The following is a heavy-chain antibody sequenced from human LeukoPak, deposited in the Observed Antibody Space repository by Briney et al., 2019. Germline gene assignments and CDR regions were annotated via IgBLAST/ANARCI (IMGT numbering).Heavy chain of an antibody. CDR3: ARAMKGQYYYDSSGYYQYYFDY. J-gene: IGHJ4*02. CDR2: IYYSGST. V-gene: IGHV4-59*01. D-gene: IGHD3-22*01. CDR1: GGSISSYY. Sequence: SETLSLTWTVSGGSISSYYWSWIRQPPGKGLEWIGYIYYSGSTNYNPSLKSRVTISVDTSKNQFSLKLSSVTAADTAVYYCARAMKGQYYYDSSGYYQYYFDYWGQGALVTVSS.